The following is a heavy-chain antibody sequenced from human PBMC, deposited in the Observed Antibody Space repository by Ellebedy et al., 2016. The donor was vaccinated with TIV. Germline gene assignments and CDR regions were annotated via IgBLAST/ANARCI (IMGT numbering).Heavy chain of an antibody. CDR1: GASINRYY. J-gene: IGHJ4*02. D-gene: IGHD6-19*01. CDR3: ARGIGESSGWLDK. Sequence: MPSETLSLTCNVSGASINRYYWSWIRQSPGKGLEWIGYISYRGTTNSNPSLKRRVTISRDTSKNHFSLRLSSVTAADTGMYYCARGIGESSGWLDKWGQGTLVTVSS. CDR2: ISYRGTT. V-gene: IGHV4-59*01.